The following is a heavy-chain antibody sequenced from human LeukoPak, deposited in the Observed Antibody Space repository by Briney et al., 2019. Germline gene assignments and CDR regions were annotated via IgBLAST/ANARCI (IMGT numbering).Heavy chain of an antibody. CDR3: ASAVSGSDYWFDP. V-gene: IGHV4-59*11. CDR1: GGFMSGHY. Sequence: SETLSLTCNVSGGFMSGHYWTWIRQPPGKGPEWLGCIFSSGRTNYNPSLKSRVTVSVDTSKKQFSLSLRSVTPADTAVYYCASAVSGSDYWFDPWGQGALVTVSS. CDR2: IFSSGRT. D-gene: IGHD5-12*01. J-gene: IGHJ5*02.